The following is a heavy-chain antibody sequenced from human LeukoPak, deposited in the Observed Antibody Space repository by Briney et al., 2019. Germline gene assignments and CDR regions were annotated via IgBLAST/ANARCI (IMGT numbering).Heavy chain of an antibody. CDR2: IWYDGSNK. V-gene: IGHV3-33*06. J-gene: IGHJ6*02. D-gene: IGHD2-15*01. CDR3: AKGRNCSGGSCYSDYYYGMDV. CDR1: GFTFSSYG. Sequence: GRSLRLSCAASGFTFSSYGMHWVRQAPGKGLEWVAVIWYDGSNKYYADSVKGRFTISRDNSKNTLYLQMNSLRAEDTAVYYCAKGRNCSGGSCYSDYYYGMDVWGQGTTVTVSS.